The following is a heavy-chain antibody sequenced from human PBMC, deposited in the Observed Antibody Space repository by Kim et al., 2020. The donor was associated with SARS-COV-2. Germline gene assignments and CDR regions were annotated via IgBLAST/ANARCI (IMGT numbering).Heavy chain of an antibody. CDR3: ARDPMISDY. Sequence: GRFTISRDNADNSLYLQMNSLRADDTAVYYCARDPMISDYWGQGTLVTVSS. J-gene: IGHJ4*02. V-gene: IGHV3-11*05. D-gene: IGHD3-16*01.